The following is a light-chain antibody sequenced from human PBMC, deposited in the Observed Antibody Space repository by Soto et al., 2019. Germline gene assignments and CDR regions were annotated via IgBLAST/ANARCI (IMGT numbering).Light chain of an antibody. J-gene: IGKJ1*01. Sequence: EIVLTQSPGTLSLSPGERATLSGRASQSVSNNYLAWYQQKPGQAPRLLIYGASTRATGIPARFSGSGSGTEFTLTISSLQSEDFAVYYCQQYNNWPRTFGQGTKVDIK. CDR1: QSVSNN. CDR2: GAS. V-gene: IGKV3-15*01. CDR3: QQYNNWPRT.